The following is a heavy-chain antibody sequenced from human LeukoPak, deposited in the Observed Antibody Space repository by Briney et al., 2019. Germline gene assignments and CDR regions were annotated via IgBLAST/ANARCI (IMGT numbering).Heavy chain of an antibody. CDR3: AREKLTIVDV. CDR2: IYYSGST. D-gene: IGHD3-3*01. J-gene: IGHJ6*02. CDR1: GGSISSGGYY. V-gene: IGHV4-31*03. Sequence: PSETLSLTCTVSGGSISSGGYYWSWIRQHPEKGLEWIGYIYYSGSTYYNPSLKSRVTISVDTSKNQFSLKLSSVTAADTAVYYCAREKLTIVDVWGQGTTVTVSS.